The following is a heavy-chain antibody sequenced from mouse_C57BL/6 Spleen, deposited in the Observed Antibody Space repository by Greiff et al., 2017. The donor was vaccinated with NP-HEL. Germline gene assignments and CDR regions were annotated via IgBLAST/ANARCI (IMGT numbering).Heavy chain of an antibody. CDR1: GFTFSSYA. CDR3: TREYGYDGWYFDV. Sequence: EVKLVESGEGLVKPGGSLKLSCAASGFTFSSYAMSWVRQTPEKRLEWVAYISSGGDYIYYADTVKGRFTISRDNARNTLYLQMSGLKSEDTAMYYCTREYGYDGWYFDVWGTGTTVTVSS. D-gene: IGHD2-2*01. J-gene: IGHJ1*03. CDR2: ISSGGDYI. V-gene: IGHV5-9-1*02.